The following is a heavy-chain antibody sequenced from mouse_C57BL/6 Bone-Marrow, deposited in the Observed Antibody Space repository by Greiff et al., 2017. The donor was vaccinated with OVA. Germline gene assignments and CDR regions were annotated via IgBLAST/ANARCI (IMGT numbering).Heavy chain of an antibody. J-gene: IGHJ1*03. CDR1: GYTFTSYD. V-gene: IGHV1-85*01. CDR3: AKSYYYWYFDV. CDR2: IYPRDGST. D-gene: IGHD1-1*01. Sequence: VQLQQSGPELVKPGASVKLSCKASGYTFTSYDINWVKQRPGQGLEWIGWIYPRDGSTKYNEKFKGKATLTLDTSSSTAYMELHSLTSEDSAVYYCAKSYYYWYFDVWGTGTTVTVSS.